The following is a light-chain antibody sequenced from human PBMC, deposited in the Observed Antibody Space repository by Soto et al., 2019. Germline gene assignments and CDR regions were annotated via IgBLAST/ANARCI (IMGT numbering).Light chain of an antibody. V-gene: IGLV1-36*01. CDR2: YDD. J-gene: IGLJ2*01. CDR3: AAWDDSLNGVV. Sequence: QSVLTQPPSVSDAPSQRVTIYCSGSSSNIGNNAVNWYQQLPGKAPKLLIYYDDLLPSGVSDRFSGSKSGTSDSLAISGLQYEDEADYYCAAWDDSLNGVVFGGGTKVTVL. CDR1: SSNIGNNA.